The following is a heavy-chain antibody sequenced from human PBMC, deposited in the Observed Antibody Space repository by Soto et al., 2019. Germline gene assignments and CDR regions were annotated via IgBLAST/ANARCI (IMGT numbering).Heavy chain of an antibody. J-gene: IGHJ4*02. CDR3: AKDGGVVVTASHFDY. CDR1: GFTFSSYA. CDR2: ISGSGGST. Sequence: EVQLLESGGGLVQPGGSLRLSCAASGFTFSSYAMSWVRQAPGKGLEWVSAISGSGGSTYYADSVKGRFTISRDNSKNTLYMQMNSLRAEDTAVYYCAKDGGVVVTASHFDYWGQGTLVTVSS. D-gene: IGHD2-21*02. V-gene: IGHV3-23*01.